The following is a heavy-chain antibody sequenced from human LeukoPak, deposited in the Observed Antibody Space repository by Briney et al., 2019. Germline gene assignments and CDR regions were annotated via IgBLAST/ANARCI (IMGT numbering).Heavy chain of an antibody. CDR1: GYTFTGYY. Sequence: ASVKVSCKASGYTFTGYYMHWVRQAPGQGLEWMGGFDPEDGETIYAQKFQGRVTMTEDTSTDTAYMELSSLRSEDTAVYYCATVSGSFVFDPWGQGTLVTVSS. CDR2: FDPEDGET. D-gene: IGHD1-26*01. CDR3: ATVSGSFVFDP. J-gene: IGHJ5*02. V-gene: IGHV1-24*01.